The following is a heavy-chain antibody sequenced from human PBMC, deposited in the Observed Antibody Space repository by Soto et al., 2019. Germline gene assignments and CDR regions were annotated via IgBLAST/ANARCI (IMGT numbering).Heavy chain of an antibody. CDR3: AKERPTTPCFDY. Sequence: EVQLLESGGGLVQPGGSLRLYCVASGFTFSTYAMTWVRQAPGKGLEWVSAISGRGRGKKYADAVKGRFTVSRDNSKNILYLQMNSLRAEDTAVYYCAKERPTTPCFDYWGPGTLVTVSS. J-gene: IGHJ4*02. D-gene: IGHD2-15*01. CDR1: GFTFSTYA. V-gene: IGHV3-23*01. CDR2: ISGRGRGK.